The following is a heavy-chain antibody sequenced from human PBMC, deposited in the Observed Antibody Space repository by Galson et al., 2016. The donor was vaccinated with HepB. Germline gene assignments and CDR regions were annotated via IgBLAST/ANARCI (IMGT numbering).Heavy chain of an antibody. J-gene: IGHJ4*02. V-gene: IGHV3-48*04. CDR3: ARDPARLDY. CDR1: GFTFSDST. Sequence: SLRLSCAASGFTFSDSTMNWVRQAPGKGLEWVSYIDYWSSTIYYADSVKGRFTISRDNAKNSLYLEMNSLRADDTAVYYCARDPARLDYWGQGTLVTVSS. D-gene: IGHD6-6*01. CDR2: IDYWSSTI.